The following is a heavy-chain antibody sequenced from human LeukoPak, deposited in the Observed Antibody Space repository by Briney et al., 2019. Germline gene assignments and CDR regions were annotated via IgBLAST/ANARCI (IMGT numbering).Heavy chain of an antibody. D-gene: IGHD5-12*01. Sequence: PGGSLRLSCAASGFTVSSNYMSWVRQAPGKGLEWVSVIYSGGSTYYADSVKGRFTIFRGNAKNTLNLQMNSLRAEDTAVYYCARYGSGYDLIDYWGQGTLVTVSS. CDR3: ARYGSGYDLIDY. CDR2: IYSGGST. V-gene: IGHV3-53*01. J-gene: IGHJ4*02. CDR1: GFTVSSNY.